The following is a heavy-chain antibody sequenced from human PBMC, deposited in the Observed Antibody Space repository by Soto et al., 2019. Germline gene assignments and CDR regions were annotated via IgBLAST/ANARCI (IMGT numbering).Heavy chain of an antibody. CDR1: GFTFRNYW. CDR2: IKQDGSET. Sequence: GGSLRLSCAASGFTFRNYWMAWVRQAPGKGLEWLANIKQDGSETNFVDSVKGRFTISRDNAKNSLHLQMNSLRAEDTAVYYCARALVHGGDFWGQGTLVTVSS. D-gene: IGHD3-10*01. CDR3: ARALVHGGDF. J-gene: IGHJ4*02. V-gene: IGHV3-7*01.